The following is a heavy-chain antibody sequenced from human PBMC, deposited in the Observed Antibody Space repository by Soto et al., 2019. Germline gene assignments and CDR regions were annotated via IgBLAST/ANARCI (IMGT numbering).Heavy chain of an antibody. J-gene: IGHJ5*02. CDR2: IIPILGIA. CDR3: ASFDRYSTSS. Sequence: QVQLVQSGAEVKKPGSSVKVSCKASGGTFSSYTISWVRQAPGQGLEWMGRIIPILGIANHAQKFQGRVTIPADQSTSTAYMELSSLRSEDTAVYYYASFDRYSTSSWGQGTLVTVSS. D-gene: IGHD6-13*01. CDR1: GGTFSSYT. V-gene: IGHV1-69*02.